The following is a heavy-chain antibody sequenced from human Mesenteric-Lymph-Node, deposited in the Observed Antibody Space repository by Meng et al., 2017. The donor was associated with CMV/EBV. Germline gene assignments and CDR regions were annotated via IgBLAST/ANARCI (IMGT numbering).Heavy chain of an antibody. D-gene: IGHD3/OR15-3a*01. V-gene: IGHV4-61*08. Sequence: CTVSGGSVSSGAYYWSWIRQPPGKGLEWIGYIYYSGSSNYNPSLKSRVTISVDTSKNQFSLKVSSVTAADTAVYYCAREGTDYNYFDYWGQGILVTVSS. CDR2: IYYSGSS. CDR1: GGSVSSGAYY. J-gene: IGHJ4*02. CDR3: AREGTDYNYFDY.